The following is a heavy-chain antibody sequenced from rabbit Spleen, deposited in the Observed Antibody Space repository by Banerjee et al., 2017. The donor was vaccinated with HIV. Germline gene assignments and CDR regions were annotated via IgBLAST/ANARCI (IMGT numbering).Heavy chain of an antibody. CDR3: ARDLTGVIGWNFGW. CDR2: IDGGSSGTI. CDR1: GFSFNSNYR. J-gene: IGHJ6*01. D-gene: IGHD4-1*01. Sequence: QEQLVEYGGDLVKPEGSLTLTCTASGFSFNSNYRIGWVRQAPGKGLEWIAWIDGGSSGTIYYASWAKGRFTISKTSSTTVTLQMTSLTPADTATYFCARDLTGVIGWNFGWWGPGTLVTVS. V-gene: IGHV1S45*01.